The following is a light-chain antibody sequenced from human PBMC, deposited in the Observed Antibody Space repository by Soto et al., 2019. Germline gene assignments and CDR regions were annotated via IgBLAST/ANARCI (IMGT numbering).Light chain of an antibody. CDR3: QQYNDWPLT. CDR2: GAF. J-gene: IGKJ1*01. CDR1: QSVSSN. V-gene: IGKV3-15*01. Sequence: ERVMTQSAVTVSLCGGVXDPLSCRASQSVSSNLAWYQQKPGQAPSLLIYGAFTRATGIPARFSGTGSGTEFTLTISSLQSEDFALYYCQQYNDWPLTFGQGTKVDNK.